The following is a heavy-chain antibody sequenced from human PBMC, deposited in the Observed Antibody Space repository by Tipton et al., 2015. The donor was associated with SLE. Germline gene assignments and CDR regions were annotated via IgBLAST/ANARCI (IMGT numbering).Heavy chain of an antibody. CDR2: IYHNGGT. V-gene: IGHV4-4*02. CDR1: GGSISSRNW. CDR3: ASFGAANYYYYYMDV. J-gene: IGHJ6*03. Sequence: LSCAVSGGSISSRNWWGWVRQSPGKGLEWIAEIYHNGGTNYNPSLRSRVTISVDTSKNQFFLQLTSVTAADTAVYYCASFGAANYYYYYMDVWGKGTTVTVSS. D-gene: IGHD3-16*01.